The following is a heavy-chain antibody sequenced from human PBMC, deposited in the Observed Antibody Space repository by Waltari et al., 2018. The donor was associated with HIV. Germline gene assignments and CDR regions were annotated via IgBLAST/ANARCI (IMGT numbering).Heavy chain of an antibody. CDR2: MYHSGST. D-gene: IGHD7-27*01. CDR1: GYSISSGYY. V-gene: IGHV4-38-2*02. J-gene: IGHJ2*01. Sequence: ESGPGLVKPSETLSLTCTVSGYSISSGYYWGWIRQPPGKGLEWIGSMYHSGSTYYNPSLKSRVTMSVDTSKNQFSLKLSSVTAADTAVYYCARRSGEYWYFDLWGRGTLVTVSS. CDR3: ARRSGEYWYFDL.